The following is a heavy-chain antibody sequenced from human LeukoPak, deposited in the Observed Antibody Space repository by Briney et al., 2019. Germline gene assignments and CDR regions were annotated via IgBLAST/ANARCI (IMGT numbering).Heavy chain of an antibody. CDR2: ISAYNGNT. D-gene: IGHD6-13*01. CDR1: LDTPTTYG. CDR3: ARGDRYSSSWYTDY. Sequence: SPNPSSKASLDTPTTYGVSTGRGSGGQPVKYWSWISAYNGNTNYAQKLQGRVTMTTDTSTSTAYMELRSLRSDDTAVYYCARGDRYSSSWYTDYWGQGTLVTVSS. J-gene: IGHJ4*02. V-gene: IGHV1-18*04.